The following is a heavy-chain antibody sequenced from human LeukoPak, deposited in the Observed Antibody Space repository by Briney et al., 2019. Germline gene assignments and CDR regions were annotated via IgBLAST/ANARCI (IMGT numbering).Heavy chain of an antibody. CDR1: GFTFSSYW. Sequence: PGGSLXLSCAASGFTFSSYWMHWVRQAPGKGLAWVSRINSDGSSTIYADSVKGRFTIYRDNDKNTLYLQMNSLRAEDTAVYYCARGAARLGSDYWGQGTLVTVSS. CDR2: INSDGSST. CDR3: ARGAARLGSDY. D-gene: IGHD6-6*01. V-gene: IGHV3-74*01. J-gene: IGHJ4*02.